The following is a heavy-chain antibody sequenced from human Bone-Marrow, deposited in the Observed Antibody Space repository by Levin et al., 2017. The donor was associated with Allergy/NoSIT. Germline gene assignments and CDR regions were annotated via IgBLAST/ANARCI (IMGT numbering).Heavy chain of an antibody. Sequence: SETLSLACTVSGGAITSGDYYWTWIRQPPGKGLEWIGYIYYSGSTFYNPSLKSRLSMSVDTSKNRFSLRLTSVTAADSAVYFCASDHPRYGYATYYFDYWGQGLLVTVSS. CDR2: IYYSGST. V-gene: IGHV4-30-4*01. D-gene: IGHD2-2*01. CDR3: ASDHPRYGYATYYFDY. CDR1: GGAITSGDYY. J-gene: IGHJ4*02.